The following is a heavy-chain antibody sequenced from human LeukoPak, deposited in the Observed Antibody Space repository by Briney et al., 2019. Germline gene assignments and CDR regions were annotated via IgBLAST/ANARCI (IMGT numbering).Heavy chain of an antibody. Sequence: SETLSLTCTVSGGSLSSHFWSWIRQPPGKGLELIGHIYYTGTTYYNPSLNGRVTISLDTSRNQFSLRLTSVTAADTAVYYCARFSSGCSTASCYLTYWGQGTLVTVSS. D-gene: IGHD2-2*01. CDR1: GGSLSSHF. J-gene: IGHJ4*02. V-gene: IGHV4-59*11. CDR3: ARFSSGCSTASCYLTY. CDR2: IYYTGTT.